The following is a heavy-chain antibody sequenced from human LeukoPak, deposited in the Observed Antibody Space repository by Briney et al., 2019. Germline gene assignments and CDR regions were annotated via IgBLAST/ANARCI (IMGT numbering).Heavy chain of an antibody. J-gene: IGHJ4*02. CDR1: GFTFSSYA. Sequence: GGSLRLSCAASGFTFSSYAMHWVRQAPGKGLEWVAVISYDGRNKYYADSVKGRFTISRGTSKNTLYLEMNSLRTDDTAVYYCSKVRAQHSDPGNWIFDSWGQGTLVTVSS. V-gene: IGHV3-30*18. CDR2: ISYDGRNK. D-gene: IGHD2-2*03. CDR3: SKVRAQHSDPGNWIFDS.